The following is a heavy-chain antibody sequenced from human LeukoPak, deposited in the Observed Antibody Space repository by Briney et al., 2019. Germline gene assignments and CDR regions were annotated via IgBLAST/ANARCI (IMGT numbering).Heavy chain of an antibody. CDR2: IYTSGST. D-gene: IGHD1-1*01. CDR3: ARREVVERYYFDY. Sequence: SETLSLTCTVSGGSISSYYWIWIRQPAGKGLECIGRIYTSGSTNYNPSLKSRVTMSVDTSKNQFSLKLSSVTAADTAVYYCARREVVERYYFDYWGQGTLVTVSS. J-gene: IGHJ4*02. CDR1: GGSISSYY. V-gene: IGHV4-4*07.